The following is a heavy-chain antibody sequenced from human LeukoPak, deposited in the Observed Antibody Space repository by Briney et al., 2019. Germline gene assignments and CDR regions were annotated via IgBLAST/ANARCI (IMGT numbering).Heavy chain of an antibody. CDR2: ISASSGND. CDR3: ARVVQNQQLVRRVDY. Sequence: GASVKLSCTASVYTFTSNGISWGRHGPRPGHGWMWWISASSGNDTYAQKFQGRVTMTTDTSTSTADMELRSLRSDDTAVYCCARVVQNQQLVRRVDYWGQGTLVTVSS. J-gene: IGHJ4*02. V-gene: IGHV1-18*01. CDR1: VYTFTSNG. D-gene: IGHD6-13*01.